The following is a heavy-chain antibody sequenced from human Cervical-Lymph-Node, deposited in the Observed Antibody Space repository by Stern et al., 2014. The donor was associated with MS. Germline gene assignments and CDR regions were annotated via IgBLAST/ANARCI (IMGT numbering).Heavy chain of an antibody. V-gene: IGHV1-24*01. D-gene: IGHD4-17*01. Sequence: VQLVESGAEVKKPGASVKVSCKVSGYSLTDLSMHWVRHPPGKGLEWMGGFDPDDAETIYAQQFQGRLTMTEDTSADTAYMELSSLRSEDTAVYYCVRYGDYVDAFDMWGQGTMVTVSS. CDR2: FDPDDAET. CDR1: GYSLTDLS. J-gene: IGHJ3*02. CDR3: VRYGDYVDAFDM.